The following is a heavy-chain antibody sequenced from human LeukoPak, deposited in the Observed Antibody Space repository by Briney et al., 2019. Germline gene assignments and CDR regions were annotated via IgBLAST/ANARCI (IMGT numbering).Heavy chain of an antibody. V-gene: IGHV1-46*01. J-gene: IGHJ3*01. CDR3: ARDMSTRVTPISYAFDV. Sequence: ASVKVSCKASGYTFTSYYMHWVRQAPGQGLEWLGIINPNGDRTNYAQTFQGRVTTTRDTSTTTVYMELSSLRSEDTAVYYCARDMSTRVTPISYAFDVWGQGTMVTVSS. CDR1: GYTFTSYY. CDR2: INPNGDRT. D-gene: IGHD4-23*01.